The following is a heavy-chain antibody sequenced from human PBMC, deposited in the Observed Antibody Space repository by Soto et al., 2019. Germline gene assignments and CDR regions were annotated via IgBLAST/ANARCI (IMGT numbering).Heavy chain of an antibody. CDR2: IYYSGST. CDR3: ARLRSGSRPNFDY. Sequence: PSETLSLTCTVSGGSISSSSYYWGWIRQPPGKGLEWIGSIYYSGSTYYNPSLKSRVTISVDTSKNQFSLKLSSVTAADTAVYYCARLRSGSRPNFDYWGQGTLVTVYS. D-gene: IGHD3-10*01. V-gene: IGHV4-39*01. CDR1: GGSISSSSYY. J-gene: IGHJ4*02.